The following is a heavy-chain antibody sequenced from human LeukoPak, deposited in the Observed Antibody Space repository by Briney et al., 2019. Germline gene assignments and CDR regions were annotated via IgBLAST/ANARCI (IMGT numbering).Heavy chain of an antibody. V-gene: IGHV1-18*01. CDR1: GYTFTSYG. J-gene: IGHJ6*02. CDR2: ISAYNGNT. Sequence: ASVKVSCKASGYTFTSYGISWVRQAPGQGLEWVGWISAYNGNTNYAQKVQGRVTMTTDTSTSTAYMELRSLRSDDTAVYYCARVGTYYYGSGMVYYYGMDVWGQGTTVTVSS. D-gene: IGHD3-10*01. CDR3: ARVGTYYYGSGMVYYYGMDV.